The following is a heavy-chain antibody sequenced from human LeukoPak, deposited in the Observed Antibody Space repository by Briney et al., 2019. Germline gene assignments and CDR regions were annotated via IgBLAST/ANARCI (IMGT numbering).Heavy chain of an antibody. Sequence: PGGSLRLSCAASGFTFSSYAMSWVRQAPGKGLEWVSTISGSGDNTYYADSVKARFTISRDNPENTLYLQMNSLTVEDTAVYFCARGRITLIRTHWFDPWGQGTLVTVSS. CDR2: ISGSGDNT. J-gene: IGHJ5*02. CDR1: GFTFSSYA. D-gene: IGHD3-10*01. CDR3: ARGRITLIRTHWFDP. V-gene: IGHV3-23*01.